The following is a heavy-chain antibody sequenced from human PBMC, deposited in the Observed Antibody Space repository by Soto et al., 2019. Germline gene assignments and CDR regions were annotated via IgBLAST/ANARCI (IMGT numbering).Heavy chain of an antibody. CDR3: TSAGQYCTSTTCKAY. V-gene: IGHV3-15*07. D-gene: IGHD2-2*01. CDR1: GFGFTNSW. J-gene: IGHJ4*02. Sequence: EVQVVESGGGLVKPGGSLRLSCAASGFGFTNSWMKWVRQAPGKGLEWVGRIKSKNDGGTTDYAAPVQGRFTISRDDSKTTIYLQMNSLKTEDTAVYYCTSAGQYCTSTTCKAYWGQGTPVTVSS. CDR2: IKSKNDGGTT.